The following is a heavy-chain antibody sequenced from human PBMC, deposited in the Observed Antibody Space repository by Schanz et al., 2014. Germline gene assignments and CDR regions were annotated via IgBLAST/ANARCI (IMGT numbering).Heavy chain of an antibody. CDR3: AKVRYSSGWRGDYFDE. CDR2: ISSGGGST. D-gene: IGHD6-25*01. CDR1: GFSLDIFA. Sequence: EVQLVESGGGLVQPGGSLRLSCATSGFSLDIFAVSWVRQAPGKGLEWVSSISSGGGSTYYADSVKGRFTISRDNSKNALYLQMNSLRAEDTAVYYCAKVRYSSGWRGDYFDEWGQGTLVTVAS. J-gene: IGHJ4*02. V-gene: IGHV3-23*04.